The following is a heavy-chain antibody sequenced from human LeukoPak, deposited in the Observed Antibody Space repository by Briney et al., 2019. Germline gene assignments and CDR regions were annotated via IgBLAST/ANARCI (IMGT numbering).Heavy chain of an antibody. D-gene: IGHD4-23*01. Sequence: SETLSLTCTVSGGSISSYYWSWIRQPPGKGLEWIGYIYYSGSTNYNPSLKSRVTISVDTSKNQFSLKLSSVTAADTAVYYCAHYGGNSNWYFDLWGRGTLVTVSS. V-gene: IGHV4-59*01. CDR2: IYYSGST. J-gene: IGHJ2*01. CDR3: AHYGGNSNWYFDL. CDR1: GGSISSYY.